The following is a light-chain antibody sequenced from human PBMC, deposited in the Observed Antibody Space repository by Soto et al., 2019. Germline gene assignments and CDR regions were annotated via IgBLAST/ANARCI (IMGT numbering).Light chain of an antibody. J-gene: IGLJ3*02. V-gene: IGLV2-11*01. CDR2: DVT. CDR1: TSDVGNYNY. CDR3: AAWDDSLNGWV. Sequence: QSALTQPRSVSGSPGQSVTISCSGTTSDVGNYNYVSWYQQHPGKAPKLIIYDVTKRPSGVPDRFSGSKSGNTASLAISGLQSEDEADYYCAAWDDSLNGWVFGGGTKLTVL.